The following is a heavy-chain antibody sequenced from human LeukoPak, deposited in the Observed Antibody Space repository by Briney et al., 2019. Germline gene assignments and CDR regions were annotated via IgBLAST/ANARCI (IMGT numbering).Heavy chain of an antibody. D-gene: IGHD3-9*01. CDR3: ARDGRVRYFDWLRSYYFDY. V-gene: IGHV3-21*01. CDR1: GFTFSSYS. CDR2: ISSSSSYI. J-gene: IGHJ4*02. Sequence: GGSLRLSCAASGFTFSSYSMNWVRQAPGKGLEWVPSISSSSSYIYYADSVKGRFTISRDNAKNSLYLQMNSLRAEDTAVYYCARDGRVRYFDWLRSYYFDYWGQGTLVTVSS.